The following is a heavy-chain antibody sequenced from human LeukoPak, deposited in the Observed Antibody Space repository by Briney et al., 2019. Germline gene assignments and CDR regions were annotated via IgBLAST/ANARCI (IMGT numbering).Heavy chain of an antibody. Sequence: SETLSLTCTVSGGSISSYYWSWIRQPPGKGLEWIGYIYYSGSTNYNPSLKSRVTISVDTSKNQFSLKLSSVTAADTAVYYCARSRYFDWLYIFDYWGQGTLVAVSS. D-gene: IGHD3-9*01. CDR1: GGSISSYY. J-gene: IGHJ4*02. CDR3: ARSRYFDWLYIFDY. V-gene: IGHV4-59*01. CDR2: IYYSGST.